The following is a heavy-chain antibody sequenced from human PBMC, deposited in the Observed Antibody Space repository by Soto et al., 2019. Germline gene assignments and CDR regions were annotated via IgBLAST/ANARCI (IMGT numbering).Heavy chain of an antibody. V-gene: IGHV4-39*01. Sequence: PSETLSLTCTVSGGSISISSYYWGWIRHPPGKGLEWIGSIYYSGSTYYNPSLKSRVTISVDTSKNQFSLKLSSVTAADTAVYYCARLVRRWAWFDPWGQGTLVTVSS. CDR3: ARLVRRWAWFDP. CDR2: IYYSGST. CDR1: GGSISISSYY. D-gene: IGHD2-15*01. J-gene: IGHJ5*02.